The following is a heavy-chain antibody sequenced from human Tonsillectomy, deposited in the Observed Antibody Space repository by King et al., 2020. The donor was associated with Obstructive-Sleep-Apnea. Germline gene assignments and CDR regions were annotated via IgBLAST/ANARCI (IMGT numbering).Heavy chain of an antibody. V-gene: IGHV3-11*06. J-gene: IGHJ4*02. CDR3: ARGWSLYDSSGYKEGYYFDY. CDR1: GFTFSDYY. CDR2: ISSSSSYT. D-gene: IGHD3-22*01. Sequence: VQLVESGGGLVKPGGSLRLSCAASGFTFSDYYMSWIRQAPGKGLEWVSYISSSSSYTNYADSGRGRFTMSRDNAKNSLDLQMNSLRAEDTAVYYCARGWSLYDSSGYKEGYYFDYWGQGTLVTVSS.